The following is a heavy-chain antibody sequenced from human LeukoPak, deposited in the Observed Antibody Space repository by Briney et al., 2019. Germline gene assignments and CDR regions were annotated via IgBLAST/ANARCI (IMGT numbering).Heavy chain of an antibody. Sequence: GGSLRLSCAASGFTFSSDDMNWVRQAPGKGLEWVSGISGNGYSTYYAESVKGRFTISRDNSKNSLYLQMNSLRAEDTAVYYCAKGVSGYSYGYDAWGQGTLVTASS. CDR3: AKGVSGYSYGYDA. J-gene: IGHJ5*02. V-gene: IGHV3-23*01. CDR1: GFTFSSDD. CDR2: ISGNGYST. D-gene: IGHD5-18*01.